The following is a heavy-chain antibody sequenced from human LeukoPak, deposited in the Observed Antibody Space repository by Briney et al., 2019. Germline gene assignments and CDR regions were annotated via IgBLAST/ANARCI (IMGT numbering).Heavy chain of an antibody. Sequence: PGGSLRLSCAASGFTFNNFAMSWVRQAPGKGLEWVSVISDSGVSTYYADSVKGRFTISRDNSKNTPYLQVNSLRAEDTAVYYCAREVGQFDSWGQGTLVTVSS. V-gene: IGHV3-23*01. D-gene: IGHD3-10*01. CDR2: ISDSGVST. CDR3: AREVGQFDS. CDR1: GFTFNNFA. J-gene: IGHJ4*02.